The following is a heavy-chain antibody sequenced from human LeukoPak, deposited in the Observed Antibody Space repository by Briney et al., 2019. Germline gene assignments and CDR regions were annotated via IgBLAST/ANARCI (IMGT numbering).Heavy chain of an antibody. D-gene: IGHD5-12*01. V-gene: IGHV4-30-2*01. CDR2: IYHSGST. CDR1: GGSISSGGYY. CDR3: ARDDGYSGYENWFDP. Sequence: PSETLSLTCTVSGGSISSGGYYWSWIRQPPGKGLEWIGYIYHSGSTYYNPSLKSRVTISVDRSKNQFSLKLSSVTAADTAVYYCARDDGYSGYENWFDPWGQGTLVTVSS. J-gene: IGHJ5*02.